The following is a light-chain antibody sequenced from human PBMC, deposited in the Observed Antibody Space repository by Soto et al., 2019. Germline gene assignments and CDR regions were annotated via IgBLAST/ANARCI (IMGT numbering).Light chain of an antibody. CDR1: SSDVGGYNY. V-gene: IGLV2-14*01. CDR2: DVS. CDR3: SSYTSSNSYV. Sequence: QSALTQPASVSGSPGQSITISCTGTSSDVGGYNYVSWYQQHPGKAPKLMIYDVSNRPSGVSNRFSGSKSGNTASLTISGLQAEDEADYHCSSYTSSNSYVFGTGTKLTVL. J-gene: IGLJ1*01.